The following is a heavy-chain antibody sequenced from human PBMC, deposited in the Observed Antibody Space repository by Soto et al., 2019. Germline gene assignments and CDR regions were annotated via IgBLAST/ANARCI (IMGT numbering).Heavy chain of an antibody. Sequence: GGSLRLSCAASGFTFSSYVMHWVRQSPGKGLEWVAVISYDGSNKYYADSVKGRFTISRDNSKNTLYLQMNSLRAEDTAVYYCAKVGLLWFGEFGYGMDVWGQGTTVTVSS. V-gene: IGHV3-30*18. CDR3: AKVGLLWFGEFGYGMDV. J-gene: IGHJ6*02. D-gene: IGHD3-10*01. CDR2: ISYDGSNK. CDR1: GFTFSSYV.